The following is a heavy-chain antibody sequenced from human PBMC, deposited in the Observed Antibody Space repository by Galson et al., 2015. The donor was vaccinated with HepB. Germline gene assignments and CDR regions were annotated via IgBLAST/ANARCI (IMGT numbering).Heavy chain of an antibody. CDR1: GFTFSSYA. Sequence: SLRLSCAASGFTFSSYAMSWVRQAPGKGLEWVSTISGSGGSTYYADSVTGRFTISRDNSRNTLYLQMNSLRAADTAGDYCARGKVIISRRYLDRWGRGTLVTVSS. J-gene: IGHJ2*01. CDR2: ISGSGGST. CDR3: ARGKVIISRRYLDR. V-gene: IGHV3-23*01. D-gene: IGHD3-10*01.